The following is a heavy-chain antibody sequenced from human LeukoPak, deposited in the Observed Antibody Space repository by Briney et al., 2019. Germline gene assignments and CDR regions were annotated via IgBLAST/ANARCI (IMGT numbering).Heavy chain of an antibody. Sequence: PSETLSLTCTVSGGSISSYYWSWIRQPPGKGLEWIGCIYYSGSTNYNPSLKSRVTISVDTSKNQFSLKLSSVTAADTAVYYCARAIAAAGTFWFDPWGQGTLVTVSS. V-gene: IGHV4-59*01. D-gene: IGHD6-13*01. CDR1: GGSISSYY. CDR2: IYYSGST. J-gene: IGHJ5*02. CDR3: ARAIAAAGTFWFDP.